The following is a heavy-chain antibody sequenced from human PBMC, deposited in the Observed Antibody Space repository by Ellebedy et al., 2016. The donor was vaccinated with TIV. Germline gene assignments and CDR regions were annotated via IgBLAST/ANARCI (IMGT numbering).Heavy chain of an antibody. V-gene: IGHV3-23*01. D-gene: IGHD3-10*01. CDR3: AKGMLEENYGSGSYYTYYYYGIDV. CDR2: ITGSGGST. Sequence: PGGSLRLSCAASGFSFRSYAMSWVRQAPGKGLEWVSAITGSGGSTYYADSVKGRFTISRDNSKNTLYLLMNSLRAEDTAVYSCAKGMLEENYGSGSYYTYYYYGIDVWGQGTTVTVSS. CDR1: GFSFRSYA. J-gene: IGHJ6*02.